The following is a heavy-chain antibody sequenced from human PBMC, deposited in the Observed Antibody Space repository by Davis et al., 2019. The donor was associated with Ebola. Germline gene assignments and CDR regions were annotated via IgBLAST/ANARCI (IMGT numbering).Heavy chain of an antibody. CDR2: IYHSGST. V-gene: IGHV4-4*02. CDR1: GGSISSSNW. Sequence: SETLSLTCAVSGGSISSSNWWSWVRQPPGKGLEWIGEIYHSGSTNYNPSLKSRVTISVDKSKNQFSLKLSSVTAADTAVYYCAREGLDTAMVLDYYMDVWGKGTTVTVSS. D-gene: IGHD5-18*01. CDR3: AREGLDTAMVLDYYMDV. J-gene: IGHJ6*03.